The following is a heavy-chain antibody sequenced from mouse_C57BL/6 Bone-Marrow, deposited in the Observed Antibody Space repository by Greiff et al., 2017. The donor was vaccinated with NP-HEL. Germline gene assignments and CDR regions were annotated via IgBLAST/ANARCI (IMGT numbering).Heavy chain of an antibody. V-gene: IGHV3-6*01. Sequence: EVKLMESGPGLVKPSQSLSLTCSVTGYSITSGYYWNWIRQFPGNKLEWMGYISYDGSNNYNPSLKNRISITRDTSKNQFFLKLNSVTTEDTATYYCASGATAPFDYWGQGTTLTVSS. CDR2: ISYDGSN. D-gene: IGHD1-2*01. CDR3: ASGATAPFDY. J-gene: IGHJ2*01. CDR1: GYSITSGYY.